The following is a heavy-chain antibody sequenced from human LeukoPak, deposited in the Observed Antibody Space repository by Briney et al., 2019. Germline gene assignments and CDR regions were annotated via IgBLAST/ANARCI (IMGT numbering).Heavy chain of an antibody. CDR3: ARKSGYSNYNYFDY. CDR1: GFTVSSNY. CDR2: IYSGGST. V-gene: IGHV3-53*01. J-gene: IGHJ4*02. D-gene: IGHD4-11*01. Sequence: GGSLRLSCAASGFTVSSNYMGWVRQAPGKGLEWVSVIYSGGSTHYADSVKGRFTISRDNSNNTLYLQMNSLRAEDTAVYYCARKSGYSNYNYFDYWGQGTLVTVSS.